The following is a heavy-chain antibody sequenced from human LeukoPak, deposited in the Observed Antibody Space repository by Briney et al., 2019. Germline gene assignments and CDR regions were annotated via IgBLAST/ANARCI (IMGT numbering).Heavy chain of an antibody. V-gene: IGHV4-38-2*02. J-gene: IGHJ6*03. Sequence: SETLSLTCTVSGYSVSSGYYWGWIRQPPGKGLEWIGEINHSGSTNYNPSLKSRVTISVDTSKNQFSLKLSSVTAADTAVYYCARHARGDYYYYYYMDVWGKGTTVTISS. CDR1: GYSVSSGYY. CDR3: ARHARGDYYYYYYMDV. CDR2: INHSGST.